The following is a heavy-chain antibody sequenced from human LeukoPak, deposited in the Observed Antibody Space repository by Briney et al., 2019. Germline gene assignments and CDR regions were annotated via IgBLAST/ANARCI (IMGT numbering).Heavy chain of an antibody. CDR1: GYTFTTNG. J-gene: IGHJ5*02. V-gene: IGHV1-18*01. CDR3: ARDRGRAPFDP. CDR2: ISAYNGNT. Sequence: GASVKVSCKASGYTFTTNGISWVRQAPGQGLEWMEWISAYNGNTNYAQKLQGRVTMTTDTSTSTAYMELRSLRSDDAAVYYCARDRGRAPFDPWGQGTLVTVSS. D-gene: IGHD3-10*01.